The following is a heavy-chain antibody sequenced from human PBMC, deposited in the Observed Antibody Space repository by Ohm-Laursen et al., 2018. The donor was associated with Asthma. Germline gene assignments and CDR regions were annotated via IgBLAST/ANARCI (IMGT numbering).Heavy chain of an antibody. CDR3: AKDDSSGWYASFDY. Sequence: SLRLSCAASGFTFDDYAMHWVRQAPGKGLEWVSGISWNSGSIGYADSVKGRFTTSRDNAKNSLYLQMNSLRAEDTALYYCAKDDSSGWYASFDYWGQGTLVTVSS. J-gene: IGHJ4*02. CDR1: GFTFDDYA. CDR2: ISWNSGSI. D-gene: IGHD6-19*01. V-gene: IGHV3-9*01.